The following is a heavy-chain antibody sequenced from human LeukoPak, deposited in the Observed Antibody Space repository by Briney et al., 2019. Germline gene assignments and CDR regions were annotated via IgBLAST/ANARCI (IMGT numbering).Heavy chain of an antibody. Sequence: TSETLSLTCTVSGGSVSSGTYYWSWIRQPPGKGLEWIGYIYYTGSTNYNPSLKSRLTISVDTSKNQFSLKLSSVTAADTAVYYCARRGGSGRSFDYWGQGTPVTVSS. V-gene: IGHV4-61*01. CDR2: IYYTGST. CDR1: GGSVSSGTYY. J-gene: IGHJ4*02. D-gene: IGHD3-10*01. CDR3: ARRGGSGRSFDY.